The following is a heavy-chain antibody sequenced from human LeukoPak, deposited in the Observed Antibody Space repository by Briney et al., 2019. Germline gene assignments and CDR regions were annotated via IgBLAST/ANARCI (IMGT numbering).Heavy chain of an antibody. CDR3: AKSVAVTTGGYFDY. V-gene: IGHV3-23*01. CDR2: MSGSGGST. Sequence: QPGGSLRLSCAASGFTFSSYAMSWVGQAPGKGLEWVSCMSGSGGSTNYADSVKGRFTISRDNSKNTLYLQMNSLRAEDTAVYHCAKSVAVTTGGYFDYWGQGTLVTVSS. D-gene: IGHD4-17*01. CDR1: GFTFSSYA. J-gene: IGHJ4*02.